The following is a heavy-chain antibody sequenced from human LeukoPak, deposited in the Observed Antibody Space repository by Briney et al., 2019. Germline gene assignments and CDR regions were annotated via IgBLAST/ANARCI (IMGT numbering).Heavy chain of an antibody. CDR1: GFTFSSYE. CDR2: ISTSGGSI. V-gene: IGHV3-48*03. J-gene: IGHJ4*02. Sequence: GGSLRLSCAASGFTFSSYEMNWVRQAPGKGLEWVSFISTSGGSIYYADSVKGRFTISRDNAKNPLYLQMNSLRAEDTAVYYCARAAALTYWGQGTLVTVSS. D-gene: IGHD6-13*01. CDR3: ARAAALTY.